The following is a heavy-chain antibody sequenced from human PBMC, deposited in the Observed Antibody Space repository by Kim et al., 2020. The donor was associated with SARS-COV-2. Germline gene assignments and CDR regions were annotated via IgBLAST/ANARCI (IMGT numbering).Heavy chain of an antibody. D-gene: IGHD1-26*01. CDR3: ARDSSGSYYYFDY. CDR2: ISYDGSNK. Sequence: GGSLRLSCAASGFTFSSYAMHWVRQAPGKGLEWVAVISYDGSNKYYADSVKGRFTISRDNSKNTLYLQMNSLRAEDTAVYYCARDSSGSYYYFDYWGQGTLVTVSS. V-gene: IGHV3-30*04. CDR1: GFTFSSYA. J-gene: IGHJ4*02.